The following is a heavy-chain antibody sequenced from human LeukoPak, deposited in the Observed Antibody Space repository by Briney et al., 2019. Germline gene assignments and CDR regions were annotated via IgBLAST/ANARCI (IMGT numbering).Heavy chain of an antibody. V-gene: IGHV4-34*01. J-gene: IGHJ4*02. D-gene: IGHD1-26*01. CDR1: GGSISSYY. CDR3: ARSRYSGSYYDY. CDR2: INHSGST. Sequence: SETLSLTCAVSGGSISSYYWSWIRQPPGKGLEWIGEINHSGSTNYNPSLKSRVTISVDTSKNQFSLKLSSVTAAGTAVHYCARSRYSGSYYDYWGQGTLVTVSS.